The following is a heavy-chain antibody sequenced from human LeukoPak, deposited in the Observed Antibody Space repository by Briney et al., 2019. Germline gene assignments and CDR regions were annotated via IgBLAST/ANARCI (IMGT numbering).Heavy chain of an antibody. V-gene: IGHV3-23*01. CDR1: GFTFSSYA. D-gene: IGHD6-19*01. J-gene: IGHJ3*02. Sequence: GGSLRLSCAASGFTFSSYAMSWVRQAPGKGLEWVSAISGSGGSTYYADSVKGRFTISRDNSKNTLYLQMNSLRAEDTAVYYCATHRMAVVGRGGAFDIWGQGTMVTVSS. CDR3: ATHRMAVVGRGGAFDI. CDR2: ISGSGGST.